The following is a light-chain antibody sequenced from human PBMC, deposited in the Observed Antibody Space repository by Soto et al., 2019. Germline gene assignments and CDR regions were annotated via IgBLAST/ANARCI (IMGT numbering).Light chain of an antibody. CDR3: SSYTYSSTPYV. Sequence: QSALTQPASVSGSPGQSITISGTGTSSDVGGYNYVSWYQQHPGKAPKLMIYEVSNRPSGVSNRFSGSKSGNTASLTISGLQAEDEADYYCSSYTYSSTPYVFGTGTKVTVL. V-gene: IGLV2-14*01. CDR2: EVS. CDR1: SSDVGGYNY. J-gene: IGLJ1*01.